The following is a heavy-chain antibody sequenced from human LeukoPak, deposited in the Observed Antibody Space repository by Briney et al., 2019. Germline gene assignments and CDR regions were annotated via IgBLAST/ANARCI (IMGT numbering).Heavy chain of an antibody. CDR2: MSYSGST. D-gene: IGHD2-21*01. Sequence: SETLSLTCTVSGASISSSSYYWGWIRQPPGKGLEWIGSMSYSGSTYYHPSLKSRVTISVDTSKNQFSLKLTSMTAADTAMYYCARGYYPPRWYFDLWGRGTLVTVSS. CDR3: ARGYYPPRWYFDL. V-gene: IGHV4-39*01. CDR1: GASISSSSYY. J-gene: IGHJ2*01.